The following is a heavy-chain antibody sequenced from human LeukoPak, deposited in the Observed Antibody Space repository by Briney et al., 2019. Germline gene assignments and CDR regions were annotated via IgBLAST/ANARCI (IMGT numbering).Heavy chain of an antibody. CDR2: IYYSGST. CDR3: ASHFRGYCSSTSCPGADY. J-gene: IGHJ4*02. D-gene: IGHD2-2*01. Sequence: PSETLSLTCTVSGGSISSSSYYWGWIRQPPGKGLEWIGSIYYSGSTYYNPSLESRVTISVDTSKNQFSLKLSSVTAADTAVYYCASHFRGYCSSTSCPGADYWGQGTLVTVSS. CDR1: GGSISSSSYY. V-gene: IGHV4-39*01.